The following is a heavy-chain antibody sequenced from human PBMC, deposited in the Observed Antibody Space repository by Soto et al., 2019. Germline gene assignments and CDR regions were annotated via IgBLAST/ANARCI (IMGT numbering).Heavy chain of an antibody. V-gene: IGHV4-30-4*08. Sequence: QVQLQQSGPGLVEPSQTLSLTCAVSGGSISSEYFHWTWIRQSPGKGLEWIGYIHYTGSIMYNPSFKSRLTMAVDTTKNQFSLQLTSVTAAGTAVYFCAREDDGGDRDYYGLDVWGQGTTVTVSS. J-gene: IGHJ6*02. CDR2: IHYTGSI. CDR3: AREDDGGDRDYYGLDV. CDR1: GGSISSEYFH. D-gene: IGHD2-21*02.